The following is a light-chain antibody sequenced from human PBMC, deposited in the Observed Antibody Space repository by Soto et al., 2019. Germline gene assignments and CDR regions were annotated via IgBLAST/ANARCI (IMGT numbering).Light chain of an antibody. CDR2: GAS. CDR1: QSVRTK. V-gene: IGKV3-11*01. CDR3: QQRGDWPPIT. Sequence: TQSPSTLSVSPVEIATLSCTASQSVRTKLAWYQQKPGQAPRLLIYGASSRATGIPARFSGSGSGTDFTLTISSLEPEDFAVYYCQQRGDWPPITFGQGTRLENK. J-gene: IGKJ5*01.